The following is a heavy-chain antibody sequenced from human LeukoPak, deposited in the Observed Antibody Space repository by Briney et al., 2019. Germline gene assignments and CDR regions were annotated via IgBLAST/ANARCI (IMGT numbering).Heavy chain of an antibody. Sequence: SETLSLTCAVYGGSFSGYYWSWIRQPPGKGLEWIGYIYYSGSTNYNPSLKSRVTISVDTSKNRFSLKLSSVTAADTAVYYCARRTDTYCSSTSCYPGAFDIWGQGTMVTVSS. CDR3: ARRTDTYCSSTSCYPGAFDI. V-gene: IGHV4-59*01. D-gene: IGHD2-2*01. CDR1: GGSFSGYY. CDR2: IYYSGST. J-gene: IGHJ3*02.